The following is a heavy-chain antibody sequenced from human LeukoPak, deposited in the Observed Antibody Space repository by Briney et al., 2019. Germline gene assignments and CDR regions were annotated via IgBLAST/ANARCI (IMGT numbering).Heavy chain of an antibody. CDR2: IYSGGSI. CDR1: GVTVSSNY. V-gene: IGHV3-53*04. Sequence: GGALRLSCSASGVTVSSNYKSWVRPAPREGLGLGSVIYSGGSIYYADSVKGRFTISRHNSKNTLYLQMNSLRAEDTAVYYCHRAHSSGHYYYGMDVWAKGPRSPSP. CDR3: HRAHSSGHYYYGMDV. J-gene: IGHJ6*02. D-gene: IGHD2-15*01.